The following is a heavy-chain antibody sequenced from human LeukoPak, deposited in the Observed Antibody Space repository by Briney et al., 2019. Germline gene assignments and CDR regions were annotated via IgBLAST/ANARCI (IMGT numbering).Heavy chain of an antibody. CDR3: ARHVAVAGIDY. D-gene: IGHD6-19*01. CDR2: IYHSGST. J-gene: IGHJ4*02. CDR1: GGSISSGGYS. Sequence: SETLSLTCAVSGGSISSGGYSWSWIRQPPGKGLEWIGYIYHSGSTYYNPSLKSRVTISVDRSKNQFSLKLSSVTAADTAVYYCARHVAVAGIDYWGQGTLVTVSS. V-gene: IGHV4-30-2*01.